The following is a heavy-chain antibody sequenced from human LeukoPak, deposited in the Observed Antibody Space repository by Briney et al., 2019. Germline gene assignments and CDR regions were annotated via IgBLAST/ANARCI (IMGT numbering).Heavy chain of an antibody. V-gene: IGHV3-30*02. D-gene: IGHD3-16*01. CDR1: GFTFSSYG. J-gene: IGHJ4*02. CDR3: ARDGDSDYIFSYYFDY. Sequence: GGSLRLSCAAPGFTFSSYGMHWVRQAPGKGLEWVAFIRYDGSNKYYADSVKGRFTISRDNSKNTLYLQMNSLRAEDTAVYYCARDGDSDYIFSYYFDYWGQGTLVTVSS. CDR2: IRYDGSNK.